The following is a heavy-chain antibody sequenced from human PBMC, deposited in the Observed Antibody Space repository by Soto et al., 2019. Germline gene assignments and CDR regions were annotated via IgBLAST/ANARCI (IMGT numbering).Heavy chain of an antibody. Sequence: SETLSLTCSVSGRSISEINSYWGWIRQTPGEGLEWIGTIHHTGSTYYNPSLKSRVIISLDTSKNQFSLKLSSVTAADTALYYCARPEGGYGSGYSWFDPWGQGTRVTVS. J-gene: IGHJ5*02. CDR1: GRSISEINSY. CDR3: ARPEGGYGSGYSWFDP. D-gene: IGHD5-12*01. CDR2: IHHTGST. V-gene: IGHV4-39*01.